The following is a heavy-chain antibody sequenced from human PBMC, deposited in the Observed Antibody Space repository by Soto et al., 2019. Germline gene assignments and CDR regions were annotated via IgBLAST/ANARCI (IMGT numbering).Heavy chain of an antibody. D-gene: IGHD3-22*01. V-gene: IGHV1-69*13. CDR3: ARYYYDSSGYYYSDY. Sequence: EASVKVSCKASGYTFTSYGISWVRQAPGQGLEWMGGIIPIFGTANYAQKFQGRVTITADESTSTAYMELSSLRSEDTAVYYCARYYYDSSGYYYSDYSCQATLVTLSS. J-gene: IGHJ4*02. CDR2: IIPIFGTA. CDR1: GYTFTSYG.